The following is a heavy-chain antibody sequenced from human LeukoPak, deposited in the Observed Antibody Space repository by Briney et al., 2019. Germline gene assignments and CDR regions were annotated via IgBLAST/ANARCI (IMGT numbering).Heavy chain of an antibody. D-gene: IGHD6-19*01. Sequence: SGTLSLTCAVSGGSISSSNWWSWVRQPPGEGLEWIGEIYHGGSNNYNPSLKGRVTISVDKSKNQFSLKLSTVTAADTTVYYCARAGLLIAVAGDAFDIWGQGTMVTVSS. V-gene: IGHV4-4*02. CDR2: IYHGGSN. CDR1: GGSISSSNW. J-gene: IGHJ3*02. CDR3: ARAGLLIAVAGDAFDI.